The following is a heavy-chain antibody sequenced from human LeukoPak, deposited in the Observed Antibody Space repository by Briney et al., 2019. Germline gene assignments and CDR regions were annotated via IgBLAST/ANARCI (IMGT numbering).Heavy chain of an antibody. CDR1: GFTFSNYS. CDR2: ISTRSGTI. V-gene: IGHV3-48*02. Sequence: GGSLRLSCAASGFTFSNYSMNWVRQAPGKGLEWVSYISTRSGTIYYTDSVKGRFTISRDNAKNSLYLQMNSLRDEDTAVYYCARDRGGYQFFDSWGQGILVTVSS. D-gene: IGHD5-12*01. J-gene: IGHJ4*02. CDR3: ARDRGGYQFFDS.